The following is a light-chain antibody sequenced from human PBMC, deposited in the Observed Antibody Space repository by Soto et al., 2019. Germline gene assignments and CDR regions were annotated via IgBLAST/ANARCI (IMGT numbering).Light chain of an antibody. CDR3: TSYVGNDIWV. V-gene: IGLV2-8*01. Sequence: QSALTQPPSASGSPGQSVTISCTGTSSDVGAYKYVSWYQQYPGKAPKLMIYEVTKRPSGVPVRFSGSKSGNTASLTVSGLQAEDEADYYCTSYVGNDIWVFGGGTKLTVL. CDR1: SSDVGAYKY. CDR2: EVT. J-gene: IGLJ3*02.